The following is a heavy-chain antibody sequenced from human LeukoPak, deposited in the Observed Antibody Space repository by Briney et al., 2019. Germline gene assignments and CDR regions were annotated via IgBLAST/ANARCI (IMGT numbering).Heavy chain of an antibody. V-gene: IGHV4-31*03. CDR1: GGSISSGGYY. D-gene: IGHD3-22*01. Sequence: SETLSLTCTVSGGSISSGGYYWCWIRQHPGKGLEWIGYIYYSGSTYYNPSLKSRVTISVDTSKNQFSLKLSSVTAADTAVYYCARGYYDSSGYYYHLPPYFDYWGQGTLVTVSS. J-gene: IGHJ4*02. CDR3: ARGYYDSSGYYYHLPPYFDY. CDR2: IYYSGST.